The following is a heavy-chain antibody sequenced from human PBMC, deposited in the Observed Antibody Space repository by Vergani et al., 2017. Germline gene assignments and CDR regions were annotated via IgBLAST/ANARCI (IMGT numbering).Heavy chain of an antibody. D-gene: IGHD2-2*01. CDR2: ISPYNGNT. V-gene: IGHV1-18*01. Sequence: QVQLVQSGAEVKKPGASVKVSCKTSGYTLTSYGISWVRRAPGQGLEWMGWISPYNGNTNYAQKLQGRVTMTTDTSTSTAYMELRSLRSDDTAVYYCARDRXDCSSTSCYTPAISWGQGTLVTVSS. CDR1: GYTLTSYG. J-gene: IGHJ5*02. CDR3: ARDRXDCSSTSCYTPAIS.